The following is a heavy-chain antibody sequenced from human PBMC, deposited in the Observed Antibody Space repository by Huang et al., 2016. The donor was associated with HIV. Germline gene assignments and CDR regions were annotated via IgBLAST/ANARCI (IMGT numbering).Heavy chain of an antibody. V-gene: IGHV4-30-4*08. CDR3: ARDRITQCNGGRCYSDWSDP. CDR2: IYSTGTT. Sequence: QVQLQESGPGPVKPSQTLSLTCTVSGDSISRGGYLWSWIRQSPGKGLEWIGSIYSTGTTSYNPSLRSRVTMSFDTSKNQFSLRLTSVTAEDTAVYYCARDRITQCNGGRCYSDWSDPWGQGTLVIVSS. J-gene: IGHJ5*02. CDR1: GDSISRGGYL. D-gene: IGHD2-15*01.